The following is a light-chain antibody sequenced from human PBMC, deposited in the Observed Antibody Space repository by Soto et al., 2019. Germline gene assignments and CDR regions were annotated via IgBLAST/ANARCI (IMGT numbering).Light chain of an antibody. CDR1: QSVLYSSNNKTY. V-gene: IGKV4-1*01. CDR3: QQYYSTPYT. Sequence: DIVMTQSPDSLAVSLGERATINCKSSQSVLYSSNNKTYLAWYQQKPGQPPKLLFYWASTRESGVPDRFSGSGSGTDFTLTISSLQAEDVAVYYCQQYYSTPYTFGQGTNLEIK. J-gene: IGKJ2*01. CDR2: WAS.